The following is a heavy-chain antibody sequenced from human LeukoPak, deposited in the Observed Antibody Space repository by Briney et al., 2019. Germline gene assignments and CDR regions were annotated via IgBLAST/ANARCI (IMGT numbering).Heavy chain of an antibody. D-gene: IGHD3-9*01. J-gene: IGHJ4*02. CDR1: GFTFSNYA. CDR2: ITGGGSGI. V-gene: IGHV3-23*01. CDR3: AKWGDYDVLTGYYVSDY. Sequence: GGSLRLSCAASGFTFSNYAMSWVRQAPGKGLEWVSAITGGGSGIYYADSMKSRFTISRDNSKNTLYLQINSPRAEDTAVYYCAKWGDYDVLTGYYVSDYWGQGTLVTVSS.